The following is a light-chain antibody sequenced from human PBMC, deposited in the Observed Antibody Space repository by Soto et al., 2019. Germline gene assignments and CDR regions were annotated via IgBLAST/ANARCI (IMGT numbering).Light chain of an antibody. V-gene: IGKV1-33*01. CDR3: QQYNSYSWT. Sequence: DIQMTQSPSSLSVSVGDRVTITCQASQDIRSHLNWYQHKPGKAPKLLIYDASYLETGVPSRFSGSGSGTHFTFTISSLKPEDFATYYCQQYNSYSWTFGPGTKVDI. CDR1: QDIRSH. CDR2: DAS. J-gene: IGKJ1*01.